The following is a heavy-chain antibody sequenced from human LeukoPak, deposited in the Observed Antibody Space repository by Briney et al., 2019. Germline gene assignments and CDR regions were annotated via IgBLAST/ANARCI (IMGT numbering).Heavy chain of an antibody. Sequence: SETLSLTCTVSGGSISSSNYYWGWIRQPPGKGLEWIGSIYYSGSTYYNPSLKSRVTISVDTSKNQFSLKLSSVTAADTAVYYCARRNAFDIWGQGTMVTVSS. J-gene: IGHJ3*02. CDR2: IYYSGST. CDR1: GGSISSSNYY. V-gene: IGHV4-39*01. CDR3: ARRNAFDI.